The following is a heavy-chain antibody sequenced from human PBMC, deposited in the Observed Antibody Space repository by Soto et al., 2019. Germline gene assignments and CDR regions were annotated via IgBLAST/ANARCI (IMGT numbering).Heavy chain of an antibody. CDR1: GFTFSSHG. Sequence: ESGGGVVQPGRSLRLSCAVSGFTFSSHGIHWVRQAPGKGLEWVAVIWYDGSNKYYADSVKGRFTISRDNSKNTLYLQMNSLRAEDTAVYYCTRDIVVTIRANPYGMDVWGQGTTVTV. V-gene: IGHV3-33*01. J-gene: IGHJ6*02. CDR2: IWYDGSNK. CDR3: TRDIVVTIRANPYGMDV. D-gene: IGHD5-12*01.